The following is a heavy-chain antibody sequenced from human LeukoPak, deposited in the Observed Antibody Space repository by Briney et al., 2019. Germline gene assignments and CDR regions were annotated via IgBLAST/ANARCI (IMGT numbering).Heavy chain of an antibody. J-gene: IGHJ4*02. CDR3: ARAIAAAGTIDY. Sequence: ASVKVSCKASGYTFTSYGISWVRQAPGQGLEWMGWMNPNSGNTGYAQKFQGRVTMTRNTSISTAYMELSSLRSEDTAVYYCARAIAAAGTIDYWGQGTLVTVSS. CDR2: MNPNSGNT. D-gene: IGHD6-13*01. CDR1: GYTFTSYG. V-gene: IGHV1-8*02.